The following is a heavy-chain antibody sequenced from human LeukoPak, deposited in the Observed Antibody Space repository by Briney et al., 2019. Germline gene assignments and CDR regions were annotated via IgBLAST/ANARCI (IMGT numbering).Heavy chain of an antibody. CDR1: GFTVSSNH. CDR3: AKDRIVISYGDVSKH. Sequence: GGSLRLSCAASGFTVSSNHMSWVRQAPGKGLEWVSIIYSGGSTYYADSVKGRFTISRDNSKNTLYLQMNNLRVEDTAIYYCAKDRIVISYGDVSKHWGQGTLVTVSS. V-gene: IGHV3-66*01. D-gene: IGHD3-10*01. CDR2: IYSGGST. J-gene: IGHJ1*01.